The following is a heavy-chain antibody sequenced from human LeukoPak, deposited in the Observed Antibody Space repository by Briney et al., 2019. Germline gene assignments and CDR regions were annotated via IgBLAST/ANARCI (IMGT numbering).Heavy chain of an antibody. J-gene: IGHJ4*02. CDR1: GGTFSSYA. Sequence: SVKVSCKASGGTFSSYAISWVRQAPGQGLEWMGRIIPILGIANYAQKFQGRVTITADKSTSTAYMELSSLRSEDTAVYYCARRAAAGRCFDYWGQGTLVTVSS. CDR3: ARRAAAGRCFDY. CDR2: IIPILGIA. D-gene: IGHD6-13*01. V-gene: IGHV1-69*04.